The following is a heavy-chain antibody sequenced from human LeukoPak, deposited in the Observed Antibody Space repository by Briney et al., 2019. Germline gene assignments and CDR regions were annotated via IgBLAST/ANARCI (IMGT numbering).Heavy chain of an antibody. CDR3: AKDSTAMALVEPYWFDP. CDR1: GFTFSSYA. CDR2: ISGSGGST. J-gene: IGHJ5*02. V-gene: IGHV3-23*01. Sequence: PGGSLRLSCAASGFTFSSYAMSWVRQAPGKGLEWASAISGSGGSTYYADSVKGRFTISRDNSKNTLYLQMNSLRAEDTAVYYCAKDSTAMALVEPYWFDPWGQGTLVTVSS. D-gene: IGHD5-18*01.